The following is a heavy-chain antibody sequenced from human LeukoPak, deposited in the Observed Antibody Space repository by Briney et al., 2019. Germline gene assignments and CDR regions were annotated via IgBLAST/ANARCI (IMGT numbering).Heavy chain of an antibody. V-gene: IGHV3-21*01. CDR3: AREWPPSYFDY. CDR1: GFTFSTYT. Sequence: PGGSLRLSCAASGFTFSTYTMTWVRQAPGKGLEWVSSISSSSSYIYYADSVKGRFTISRDNAKNSLYLQMNSLRAEDTAVYYCAREWPPSYFDYWGQGTLVTVSS. J-gene: IGHJ4*02. CDR2: ISSSSSYI. D-gene: IGHD5-24*01.